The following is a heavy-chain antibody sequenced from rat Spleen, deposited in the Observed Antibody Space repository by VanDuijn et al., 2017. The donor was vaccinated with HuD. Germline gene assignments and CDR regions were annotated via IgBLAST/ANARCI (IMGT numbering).Heavy chain of an antibody. D-gene: IGHD1-9*01. CDR3: ARRHYGYTDYFDY. Sequence: EVQLVESGGGLVQPGRSLKLSCAASGFTFNNYVMTWVRQAPAKGLEWVATISYDGISTYYRDSVRGRFTISSNNAESTLYLQMDSLRSEDTATYYCARRHYGYTDYFDYWGQGVMVTVSS. CDR2: ISYDGIST. J-gene: IGHJ2*01. CDR1: GFTFNNYV. V-gene: IGHV5-29*01.